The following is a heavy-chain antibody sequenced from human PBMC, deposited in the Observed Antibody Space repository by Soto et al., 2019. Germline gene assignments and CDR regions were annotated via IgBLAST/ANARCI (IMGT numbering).Heavy chain of an antibody. V-gene: IGHV6-1*01. CDR1: GASVSSNSPA. D-gene: IGHD6-13*01. CDR2: TYYRSKWYN. Sequence: SQTLSLTCAISGASVSSNSPAWNWIRQSPSRGLEWLGRTYYRSKWYNDYAVSVKSRITINPDTSKNQFSMQLNSVTPEDTAVYYCARDKESIAAAMNWFDPWGQGTLVTVSS. CDR3: ARDKESIAAAMNWFDP. J-gene: IGHJ5*02.